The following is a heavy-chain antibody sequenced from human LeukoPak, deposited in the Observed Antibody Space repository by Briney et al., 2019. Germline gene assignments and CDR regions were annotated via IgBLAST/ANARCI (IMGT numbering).Heavy chain of an antibody. J-gene: IGHJ4*02. CDR3: ARGPQWAY. V-gene: IGHV3-23*01. D-gene: IGHD1-26*01. CDR1: RFSLTSYS. Sequence: GGSLTLSCAASRFSLTSYSMSWVRQAPEGGREWVSAISESGGTTYYADSVKGRFTVSRDNSKNTLYLQMNSLRAEDTAVYYCARGPQWAYWGQGTLVTVSS. CDR2: ISESGGTT.